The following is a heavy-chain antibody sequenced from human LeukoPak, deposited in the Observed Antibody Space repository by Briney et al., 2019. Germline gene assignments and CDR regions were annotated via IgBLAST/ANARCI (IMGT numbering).Heavy chain of an antibody. J-gene: IGHJ5*02. V-gene: IGHV4-59*01. Sequence: SETLSLTCTVSGGSINSYFWSWIRQSPGKGLEWIGQIYYTGRTDYSPSLKSRVTISIDTSRNHFHLRLRSVTAADTALYYCARGWAEIAVAGAEGYNWFDPWGQGTLVSVSS. CDR1: GGSINSYF. CDR3: ARGWAEIAVAGAEGYNWFDP. D-gene: IGHD6-19*01. CDR2: IYYTGRT.